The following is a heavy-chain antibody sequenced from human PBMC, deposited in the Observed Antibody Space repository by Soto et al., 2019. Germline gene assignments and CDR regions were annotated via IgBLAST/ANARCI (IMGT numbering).Heavy chain of an antibody. Sequence: SETLSLTCTVSGGSISSYYWSWIRQPPGKGLEWIGYIYYSGSTNYNPSLKSRVTISVDTSKNQFSLKLSSVTAADTAVYYCARSVMATDYYGMDVWGQGTTVTVSS. CDR2: IYYSGST. CDR1: GGSISSYY. CDR3: ARSVMATDYYGMDV. V-gene: IGHV4-59*01. J-gene: IGHJ6*02. D-gene: IGHD5-12*01.